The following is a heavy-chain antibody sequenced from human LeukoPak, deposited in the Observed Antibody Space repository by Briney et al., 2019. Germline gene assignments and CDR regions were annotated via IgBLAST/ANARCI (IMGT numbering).Heavy chain of an antibody. V-gene: IGHV4-39*07. CDR2: IYYSGST. J-gene: IGHJ3*02. Sequence: SETLSLTCTVSGGSISSSSYYWGWIRQPPGKGLEWIGSIYYSGSTYYNPSLKSRVTISVDTSKNQFSLKLSSVTAADTAVYYCARESRYSVDAFDIWGQGTMVTVSS. CDR3: ARESRYSVDAFDI. D-gene: IGHD3-9*01. CDR1: GGSISSSSYY.